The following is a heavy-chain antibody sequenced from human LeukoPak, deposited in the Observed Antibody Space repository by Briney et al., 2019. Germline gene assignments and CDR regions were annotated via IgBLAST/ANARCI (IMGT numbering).Heavy chain of an antibody. Sequence: PGGSLRLSCAASGFTFSSYSMNWVRQAPGKGLEWVSSISSSSSYIYYADSVKGRFTIPRDNAKNSLYLQMNSLRAEDTAVYYCARDRGHGDDGEVYWGQGTLVTVSS. CDR2: ISSSSSYI. V-gene: IGHV3-21*01. D-gene: IGHD4-17*01. CDR1: GFTFSSYS. J-gene: IGHJ4*02. CDR3: ARDRGHGDDGEVY.